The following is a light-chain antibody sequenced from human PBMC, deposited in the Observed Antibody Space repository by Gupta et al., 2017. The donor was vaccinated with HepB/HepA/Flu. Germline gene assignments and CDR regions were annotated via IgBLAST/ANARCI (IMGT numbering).Light chain of an antibody. CDR3: QSYDDIEV. CDR2: EYY. V-gene: IGLV6-57*03. J-gene: IGLJ1*01. CDR1: SGSITSND. Sequence: NFIPPPPHSVSVSPGTKAIISCTRSSGSITSNDVQWYQQRPDSATTTVIYEYYQRPSGVPDRFSCSIDSSSNSASLTISGLNTEDEAEYDCQSYDDIEVFGTGTTVTVL.